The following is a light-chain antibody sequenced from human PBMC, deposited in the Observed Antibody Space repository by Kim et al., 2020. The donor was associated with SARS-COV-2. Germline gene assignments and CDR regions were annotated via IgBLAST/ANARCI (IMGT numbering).Light chain of an antibody. CDR2: DVD. Sequence: QSALTQPASVSGSLGQSVTISCTGTTSDIGGYNHVSWYQQYPGKVPKLMVYDVDKRPSWVSYRFSASKSGNTASLTTSGLQAEDEATYYCNSYRTGNTLVFGGGTQLTVL. V-gene: IGLV2-14*03. CDR3: NSYRTGNTLV. CDR1: TSDIGGYNH. J-gene: IGLJ3*02.